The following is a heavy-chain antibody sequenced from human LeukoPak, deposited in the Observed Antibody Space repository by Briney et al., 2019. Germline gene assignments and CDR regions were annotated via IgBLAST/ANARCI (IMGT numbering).Heavy chain of an antibody. V-gene: IGHV3-53*01. D-gene: IGHD5-24*01. J-gene: IGHJ4*02. CDR1: GFTVSSNY. CDR3: ARDRGWLQPFDY. CDR2: IYSGGST. Sequence: GGSLRLSCAASGFTVSSNYMSWVRQAPGKGLEWVSVIYSGGSTYYADSVKGRFTISRDNSKNTLYLQMNSLRAEDTAVYYCARDRGWLQPFDYWGQGTLATVSS.